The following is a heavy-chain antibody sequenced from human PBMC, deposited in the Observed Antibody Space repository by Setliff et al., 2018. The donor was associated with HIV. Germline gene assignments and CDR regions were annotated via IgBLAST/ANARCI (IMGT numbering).Heavy chain of an antibody. CDR3: AHKPGYKSDWYPRNFDY. D-gene: IGHD6-13*01. J-gene: IGHJ4*02. CDR1: GYSISSGHY. V-gene: IGHV4-38-2*01. CDR2: IYHSGTT. Sequence: SETLSLTCAVSGYSISSGHYWGWIRQPPGKGLEWIGSIYHSGTTYDNPSLKSRVTITKDTSRNQVVLTMTDMDPVDTATYYCAHKPGYKSDWYPRNFDYWGQGTLVTVSS.